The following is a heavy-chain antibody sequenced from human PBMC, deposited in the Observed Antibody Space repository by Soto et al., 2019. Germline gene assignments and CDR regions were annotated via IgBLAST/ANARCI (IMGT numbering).Heavy chain of an antibody. V-gene: IGHV1-18*01. CDR2: IGTYNGDT. D-gene: IGHD5-18*01. CDR3: ARDRGYSPDSFDI. J-gene: IGHJ3*02. CDR1: GYTFSTYG. Sequence: QVHLVQSGGEVKKPGASVKVSCKASGYTFSTYGISWVRQAPGQGLEWMGWIGTYNGDTNYAQKIEGRVAMTTDTSTGTAYMELTSLRSDDTAIYYCARDRGYSPDSFDIWGQGTMVTVYS.